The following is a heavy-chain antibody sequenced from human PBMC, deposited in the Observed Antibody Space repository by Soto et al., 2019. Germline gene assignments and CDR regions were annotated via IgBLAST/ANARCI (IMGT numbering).Heavy chain of an antibody. CDR3: ATSPRIVFDF. V-gene: IGHV4-61*01. CDR2: ISYSGAT. D-gene: IGHD2-15*01. CDR1: GGSVSGDKNY. Sequence: QVQLQESGPGLVKPSETLSLICTVSGGSVSGDKNYWSWIRQSPGKGLEWIGYISYSGATNYNPSLKRRPTITVDRSKNQFALKLSSVTASDTALYYCATSPRIVFDFWGQGTTVIVSS. J-gene: IGHJ3*01.